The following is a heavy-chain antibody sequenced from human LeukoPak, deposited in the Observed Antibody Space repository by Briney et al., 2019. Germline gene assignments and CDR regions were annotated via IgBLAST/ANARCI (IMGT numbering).Heavy chain of an antibody. CDR2: ISSSSSTI. D-gene: IGHD4-11*01. J-gene: IGHJ6*02. Sequence: GGSLRLSCAASGFTFSSHSMNWVRQAPGKGLEWVSYISSSSSTIYYADSVKGRFTISRDNAKNSLYLQMNSLRADDTAVYYCARDRIYSEYYYGMDVWGQGTTVTVSS. CDR1: GFTFSSHS. CDR3: ARDRIYSEYYYGMDV. V-gene: IGHV3-48*01.